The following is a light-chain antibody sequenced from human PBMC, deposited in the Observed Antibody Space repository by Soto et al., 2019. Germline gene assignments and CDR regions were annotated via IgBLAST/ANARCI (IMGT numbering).Light chain of an antibody. CDR3: AAWDDSLSAVL. Sequence: QSVLTQPPSASGTPGQRVTISCSGSSSNIGSYIVYWYQKLPGTAPKLLVYSSNQRPSGVPDRFSDSKSGTSASLAISGLRSEDEDDYFCAAWDDSLSAVLFGGGTKLTVL. V-gene: IGLV1-47*01. CDR2: SSN. CDR1: SSNIGSYI. J-gene: IGLJ2*01.